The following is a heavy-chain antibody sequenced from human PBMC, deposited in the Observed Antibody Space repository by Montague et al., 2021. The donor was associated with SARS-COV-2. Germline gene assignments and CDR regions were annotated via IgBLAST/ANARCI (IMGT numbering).Heavy chain of an antibody. CDR3: ARVLGDYGDY. Sequence: SLRLSCAASGFSFSSYAMHWVRQAPGKGLEWVAVISYDGSNKYYADSVKGRFTISRDNSKNTLYLQMNSLGAEETAVYYCARVLGDYGDYWGQGTLVTVSS. V-gene: IGHV3-30*04. D-gene: IGHD4-17*01. J-gene: IGHJ4*02. CDR1: GFSFSSYA. CDR2: ISYDGSNK.